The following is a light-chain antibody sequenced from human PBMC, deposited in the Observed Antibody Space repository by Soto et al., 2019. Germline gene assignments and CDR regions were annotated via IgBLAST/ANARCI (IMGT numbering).Light chain of an antibody. Sequence: QSVLTQPASVSGSPGQSITISCTGSSSDVGGYNYVSWYQQHPGKAPKLMIYEVSNRPSGVSNRFSGSKSGNTASLTISGLQAEDEADYYCSSYTSSITLLFGGGTKVTVL. CDR1: SSDVGGYNY. J-gene: IGLJ2*01. CDR3: SSYTSSITLL. V-gene: IGLV2-14*01. CDR2: EVS.